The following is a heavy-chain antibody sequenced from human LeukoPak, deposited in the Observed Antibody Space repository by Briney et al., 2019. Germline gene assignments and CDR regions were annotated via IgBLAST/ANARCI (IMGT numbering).Heavy chain of an antibody. D-gene: IGHD3-3*01. CDR1: GGSISSSSYY. Sequence: SETLSLTCTVSGGSISSSSYYWGWIRQPPGKGLEWIGSIYYSGSTYYNPSLKGRVTISVDTSKNQFSLKLSSVTAADTAVYYCARLSRHYDFWSGYSNDAFDIWAKGQWSPSLQ. CDR2: IYYSGST. CDR3: ARLSRHYDFWSGYSNDAFDI. J-gene: IGHJ3*02. V-gene: IGHV4-39*01.